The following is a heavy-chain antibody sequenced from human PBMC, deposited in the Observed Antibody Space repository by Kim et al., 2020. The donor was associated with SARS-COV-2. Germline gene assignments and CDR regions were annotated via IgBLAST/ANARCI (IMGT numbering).Heavy chain of an antibody. CDR1: GYSFTSYW. V-gene: IGHV5-10-1*01. J-gene: IGHJ3*02. CDR3: ARQVADSSGYYGGFAFDI. Sequence: GESLRISCKGSGYSFTSYWISWVRQMPGKGLEWMGRIDPSDSYTNYSPSFQGHVTISADKSISTAYLQWSSLKASDTAMYYCARQVADSSGYYGGFAFDIWGQGTMVTVSS. D-gene: IGHD3-22*01. CDR2: IDPSDSYT.